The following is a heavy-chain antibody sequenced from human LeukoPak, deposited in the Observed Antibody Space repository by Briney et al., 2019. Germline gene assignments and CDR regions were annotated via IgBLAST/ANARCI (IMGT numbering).Heavy chain of an antibody. J-gene: IGHJ3*02. CDR3: ARDHAPGI. D-gene: IGHD7-27*01. CDR2: ISGSTRNI. CDR1: GYTFTRYA. V-gene: IGHV3-23*01. Sequence: SCKASGYTFTRYAMSWLRQAPGKGLEWVSAISGSTRNIYYADSVKGRFTISRDNSKNTLYLQMNSLRVEDTAVYYCARDHAPGIWGQGTMVSVSS.